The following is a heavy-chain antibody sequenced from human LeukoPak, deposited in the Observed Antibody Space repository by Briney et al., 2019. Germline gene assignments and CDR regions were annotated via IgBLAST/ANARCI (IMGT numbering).Heavy chain of an antibody. Sequence: ASVKVSCKASGYTFTSYYMHWVRQAPGQGLEWMGIINPSGGSTSYAQKFQGRVTMTRDTSISTAYMELSRLRSDDTAVYYCARAGNLASMPTGFDYWGQGTLVTVSS. CDR1: GYTFTSYY. J-gene: IGHJ4*02. V-gene: IGHV1-46*01. D-gene: IGHD2/OR15-2a*01. CDR2: INPSGGST. CDR3: ARAGNLASMPTGFDY.